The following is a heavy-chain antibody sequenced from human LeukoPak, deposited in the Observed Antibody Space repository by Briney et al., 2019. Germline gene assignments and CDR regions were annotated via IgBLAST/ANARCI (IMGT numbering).Heavy chain of an antibody. CDR1: GGSIGTYY. CDR3: ARHIGGGIEDMDV. Sequence: SETLSLTCIVAGGSIGTYYWSWIRQSPGEGLEWIGYIYVTGSSRYNPYLQSRVPSSVDTSRKQSFLKMSPVTAAHAAVYYCARHIGGGIEDMDVWGTGTKVTVSS. J-gene: IGHJ6*03. D-gene: IGHD3-16*02. V-gene: IGHV4-59*08. CDR2: IYVTGSS.